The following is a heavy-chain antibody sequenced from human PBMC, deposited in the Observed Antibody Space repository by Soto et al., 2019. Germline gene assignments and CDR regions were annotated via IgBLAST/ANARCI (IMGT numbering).Heavy chain of an antibody. CDR1: GFTFSTYA. V-gene: IGHV3-23*01. CDR2: ISSNSVGI. Sequence: GGSLRLSCAASGFTFSTYAMSWVRQAPGKGLEWVSAISSNSVGIYYADSVKGRFTVSRDNARNSVSLQMDSLRDEDAAVYYCARIKLVEWFFINVDVYDMDVWGQGTPVTVSS. J-gene: IGHJ6*02. D-gene: IGHD3-3*01. CDR3: ARIKLVEWFFINVDVYDMDV.